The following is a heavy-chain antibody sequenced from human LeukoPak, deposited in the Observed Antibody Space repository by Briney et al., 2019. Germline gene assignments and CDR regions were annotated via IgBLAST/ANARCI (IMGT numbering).Heavy chain of an antibody. J-gene: IGHJ4*02. D-gene: IGHD5-18*01. Sequence: GGSLRLSCATSGFTVRSIYMTWVRQAPGKGLEWVSSFYSGGSSYYADSVKGRFIISRDSSTDTLYLQMNSLRVEDTAVYFCARDRGYGYDFFDYWGQGTLVTVSS. CDR3: ARDRGYGYDFFDY. CDR2: FYSGGSS. V-gene: IGHV3-53*01. CDR1: GFTVRSIY.